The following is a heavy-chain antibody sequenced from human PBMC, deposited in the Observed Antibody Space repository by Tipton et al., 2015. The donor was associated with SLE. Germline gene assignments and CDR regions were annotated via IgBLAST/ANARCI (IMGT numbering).Heavy chain of an antibody. CDR1: GFTFSSYA. CDR2: IYSGGSST. Sequence: GSLRLSCAASGFTFSSYAMSWVRQAPGKGLEWVSVIYSGGSSTYYADSVKGRFTISRDNSKNTLYLQMNSLRAEDTAVYYCARGAKQQLVYFDYWGQGTLVTVSS. J-gene: IGHJ4*02. D-gene: IGHD6-13*01. V-gene: IGHV3-23*03. CDR3: ARGAKQQLVYFDY.